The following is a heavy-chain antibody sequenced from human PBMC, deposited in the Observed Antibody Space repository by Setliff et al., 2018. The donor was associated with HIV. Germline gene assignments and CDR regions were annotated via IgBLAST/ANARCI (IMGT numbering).Heavy chain of an antibody. CDR2: IYYSGTA. Sequence: SETLSLTCTVSGGSISGGGYYWTWIRQYPGRGLEWIGYIYYSGTAYYKPSLRSRVTISVDTSINQFSLKLSSVTAADTSAYYCARHSSSGYLPYYFDYWGQGTLVTVSS. J-gene: IGHJ4*02. D-gene: IGHD3-3*01. CDR3: ARHSSSGYLPYYFDY. V-gene: IGHV4-31*03. CDR1: GGSISGGGYY.